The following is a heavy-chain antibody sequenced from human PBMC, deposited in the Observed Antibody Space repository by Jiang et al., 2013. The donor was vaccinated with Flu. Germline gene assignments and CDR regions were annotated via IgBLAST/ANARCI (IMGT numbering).Heavy chain of an antibody. D-gene: IGHD1-26*01. CDR2: IRYDGSNK. V-gene: IGHV3-30*02. CDR3: AKQLGYSGSYYSPFDY. CDR1: GFTFSSYG. Sequence: VQLLESGGGVVQPGGSLRLSCAASGFTFSSYGMHWVRQAPGKGLEWVAFIRYDGSNKYYADSVKGRFTISRDNSKNTLYLQMNSLRAEDTAVYYCAKQLGYSGSYYSPFDYWGQGTLVTVSS. J-gene: IGHJ4*02.